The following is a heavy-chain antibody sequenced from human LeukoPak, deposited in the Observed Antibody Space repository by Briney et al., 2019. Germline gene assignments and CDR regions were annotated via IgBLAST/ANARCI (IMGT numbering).Heavy chain of an antibody. J-gene: IGHJ4*02. CDR3: ARDLRFLEWSFDY. Sequence: GRSLRLSCAASGFTFSSCAMHWVRQAPGKGLEWVAVISYDGSNKYYADSVKGRFTISRDNSKNTLYLQMNSLRAEDTAVYYCARDLRFLEWSFDYWGQGTLVTVSS. CDR1: GFTFSSCA. V-gene: IGHV3-30-3*01. D-gene: IGHD3-3*01. CDR2: ISYDGSNK.